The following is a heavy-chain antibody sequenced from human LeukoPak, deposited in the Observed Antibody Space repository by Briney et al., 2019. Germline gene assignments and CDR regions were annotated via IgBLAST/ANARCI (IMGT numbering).Heavy chain of an antibody. CDR3: ARNYHGGLDP. CDR1: AESFSGFY. D-gene: IGHD3-10*01. CDR2: INNYGTA. J-gene: IGHJ5*02. V-gene: IGHV4-34*01. Sequence: SESLPLTCAFKAESFSGFYWSWVRQPPGKGLEWIAEINNYGTANYSPSLKSRATISVDSIDTSGMQYSLKLSFVTAADTAVYYCARNYHGGLDPWGQGTLVIVSS.